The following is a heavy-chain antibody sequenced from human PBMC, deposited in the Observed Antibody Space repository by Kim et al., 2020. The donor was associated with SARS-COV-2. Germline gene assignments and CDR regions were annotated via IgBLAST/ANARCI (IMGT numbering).Heavy chain of an antibody. CDR3: ARRGGGGSGIGFDY. D-gene: IGHD3-10*01. Sequence: YAVSVKSQITINPDTSKNQFSLQLNSVTPEDTAVYYCARRGGGGSGIGFDYWGQGTLVTVSS. J-gene: IGHJ4*02. V-gene: IGHV6-1*01.